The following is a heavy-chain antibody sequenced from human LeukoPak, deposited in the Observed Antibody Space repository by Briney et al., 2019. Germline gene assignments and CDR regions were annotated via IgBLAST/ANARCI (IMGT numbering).Heavy chain of an antibody. CDR3: ARSGAWLADY. CDR1: GFTFDDYG. J-gene: IGHJ4*02. Sequence: GSLRLSCAASGFTFDDYGMSWVRQAPGKGLEWIGEINHSGSTNYNPSLKSRVTISIDTSKNQFSVKLRSVTAADTAVYYCARSGAWLADYWGQGTLVTVSS. CDR2: INHSGST. D-gene: IGHD5-24*01. V-gene: IGHV4-34*01.